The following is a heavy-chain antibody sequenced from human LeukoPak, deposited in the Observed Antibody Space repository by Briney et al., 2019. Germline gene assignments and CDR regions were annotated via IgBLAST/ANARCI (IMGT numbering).Heavy chain of an antibody. J-gene: IGHJ4*02. CDR2: ISSRGGTI. D-gene: IGHD4-17*01. V-gene: IGHV3-48*03. Sequence: PGGSLRLSCAASGFTFSNYEMNWVRQAPGKGLEWVSYISSRGGTIYYADSVKGRFTISRDNTKNSLYLRMNSLRAEDTAVYYCATEMTTVTTPDYWGQGTLVTVSS. CDR1: GFTFSNYE. CDR3: ATEMTTVTTPDY.